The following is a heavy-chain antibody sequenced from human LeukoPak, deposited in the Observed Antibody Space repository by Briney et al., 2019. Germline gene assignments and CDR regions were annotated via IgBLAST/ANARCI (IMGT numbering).Heavy chain of an antibody. Sequence: TSETLSLTCTVSGGSISSNNYYWGWIRQPPGKGLEWIGSIYYSGSTNYNPSLKSRVSISLDTSKNQFSLKLNSVTAADTAVYYCARYGLFSLDYWGQGTLLTVSS. CDR1: GGSISSNNYY. CDR3: ARYGLFSLDY. D-gene: IGHD3-10*01. V-gene: IGHV4-39*07. CDR2: IYYSGST. J-gene: IGHJ4*02.